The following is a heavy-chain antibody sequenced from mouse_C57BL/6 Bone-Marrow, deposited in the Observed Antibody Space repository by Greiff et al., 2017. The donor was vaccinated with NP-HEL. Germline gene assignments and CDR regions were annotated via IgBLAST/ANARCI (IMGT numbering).Heavy chain of an antibody. D-gene: IGHD1-1*01. V-gene: IGHV1-61*01. CDR1: GYTFTSYW. Sequence: QVQLQQPGAELVRPGSSVKLSCKASGYTFTSYWMDWVKQRPGQGLEWIGNIYPSDSETHYNQKFKDKATLTVDKSSSTAYMQLSSLTSEDSAVYYGARGPTTRAYWGQGTLVTVSA. CDR3: ARGPTTRAY. CDR2: IYPSDSET. J-gene: IGHJ3*01.